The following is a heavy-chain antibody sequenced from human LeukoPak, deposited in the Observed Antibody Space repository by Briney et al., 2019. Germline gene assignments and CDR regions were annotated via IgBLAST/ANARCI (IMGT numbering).Heavy chain of an antibody. Sequence: PSETLSLTCAVYGGSFSGYYWSWLRQPPGKGLEWLGEINHSGSTNYNPSLKSRVTISVDTSKNQFSLKLSSVTAADTAVYYCARGSVDYYDSSGYYYGWFDPWGQGTLVTVSS. CDR3: ARGSVDYYDSSGYYYGWFDP. CDR2: INHSGST. D-gene: IGHD3-22*01. J-gene: IGHJ5*02. V-gene: IGHV4-34*01. CDR1: GGSFSGYY.